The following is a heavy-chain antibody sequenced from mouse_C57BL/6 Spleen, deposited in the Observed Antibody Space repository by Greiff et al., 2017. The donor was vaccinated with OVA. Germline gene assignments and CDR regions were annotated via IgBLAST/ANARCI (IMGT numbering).Heavy chain of an antibody. CDR3: AKLSYDYDERGYAMDY. CDR2: IWGGGST. J-gene: IGHJ4*01. V-gene: IGHV2-9*01. CDR1: GFSFTSYG. D-gene: IGHD2-4*01. Sequence: VKVEESGPGLVAPSPRLSITCTVSGFSFTSYGVDWVRQPPGKGLEWLGVIWGGGSTNYNSALMSRLSISKDNTKSQVFLKMNSLQTDDTAMYYCAKLSYDYDERGYAMDYWGQGTSVTVSS.